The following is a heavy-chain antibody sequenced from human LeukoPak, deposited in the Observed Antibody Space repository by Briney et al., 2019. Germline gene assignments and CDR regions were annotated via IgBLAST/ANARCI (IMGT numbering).Heavy chain of an antibody. CDR3: ARGLFGDYYDSSGYSFDY. D-gene: IGHD3-22*01. V-gene: IGHV3-20*04. CDR2: INYNGAIT. CDR1: GFTFVDYG. J-gene: IGHJ4*02. Sequence: GGSLRLSCATSGFTFVDYGLSWVRRAPGKGLEWLCAINYNGAITDYADSVKGRFTISRDNAKNSLYLQMNSLRAEDTAVYYCARGLFGDYYDSSGYSFDYWGQGTLVTVSS.